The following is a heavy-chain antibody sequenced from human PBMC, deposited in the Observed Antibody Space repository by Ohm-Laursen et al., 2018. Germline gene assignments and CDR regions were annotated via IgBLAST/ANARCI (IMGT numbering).Heavy chain of an antibody. CDR3: ARSFDTYYFDL. V-gene: IGHV4-4*07. Sequence: SETLSLTCTVSGDSISSYYWSWIRQPAGKGLEWIGRIYSSGSTNYNPPLKSRVTMSVDTSKSQFSLKVNSVTAADTAVYYCARSFDTYYFDLWGQGTLVTVSS. CDR1: GDSISSYY. J-gene: IGHJ4*02. CDR2: IYSSGST.